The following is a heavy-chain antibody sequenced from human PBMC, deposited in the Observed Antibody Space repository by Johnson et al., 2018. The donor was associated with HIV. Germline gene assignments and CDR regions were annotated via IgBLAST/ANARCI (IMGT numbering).Heavy chain of an antibody. CDR3: ATGVVVTAMNDAFDI. CDR1: GFTFSSYA. V-gene: IGHV3-30*04. J-gene: IGHJ3*02. CDR2: ISYDGSNK. D-gene: IGHD2-21*02. Sequence: QVQLVESGGGVVQPGRSLRLSCAASGFTFSSYAMHWVRQAPGKGLEWVAVISYDGSNKYYADSVKGRFTISRDNSKNTLYLQMNSLRAEDTAVYYCATGVVVTAMNDAFDICVQGTMVTVSS.